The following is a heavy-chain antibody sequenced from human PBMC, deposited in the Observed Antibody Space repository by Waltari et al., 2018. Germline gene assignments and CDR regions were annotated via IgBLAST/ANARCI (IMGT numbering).Heavy chain of an antibody. V-gene: IGHV1-69*01. D-gene: IGHD5-12*01. CDR1: GGTFSRYA. Sequence: QVQLVQSGAEVKKPGSSVKVSCKASGGTFSRYAISWVRQTPGHGLEWMGGIIPIFGTANYAQKCQGRVTITADESTSTAYMELSSLRSEDTAVYYCARSRGYSGYDYGGDFDYWGQGTLVTVSS. CDR3: ARSRGYSGYDYGGDFDY. J-gene: IGHJ4*02. CDR2: IIPIFGTA.